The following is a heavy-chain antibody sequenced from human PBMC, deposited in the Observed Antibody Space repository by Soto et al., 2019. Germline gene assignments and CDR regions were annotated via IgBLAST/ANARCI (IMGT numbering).Heavy chain of an antibody. J-gene: IGHJ5*02. CDR1: GFTFGDYA. Sequence: PGGSLRLSCTASGFTFGDYAMSWFRQAPGKGLEWVGFIRSKAYGGTTEYAASGKGRFTISRDDSKSIAYLQMNSLKTEDTAVYYCTRPLADYGVANWFDPWGQGTLVTVSS. CDR3: TRPLADYGVANWFDP. D-gene: IGHD4-17*01. CDR2: IRSKAYGGTT. V-gene: IGHV3-49*03.